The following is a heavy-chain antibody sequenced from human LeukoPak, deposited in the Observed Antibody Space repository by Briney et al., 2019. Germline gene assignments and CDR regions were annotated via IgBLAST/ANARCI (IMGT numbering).Heavy chain of an antibody. CDR1: GYTFTSYC. CDR2: INPSGGST. D-gene: IGHD6-13*01. CDR3: ARAYSSSSESAEYFQH. J-gene: IGHJ1*01. V-gene: IGHV1-46*01. Sequence: TSVKVSCKASGYTFTSYCMHWVRQAPGQGLEWMGIINPSGGSTSYAQKFQGRVTMTRDMSTSTVYMELSSLRSEDTAVYYCARAYSSSSESAEYFQHWGQGTLVTVSS.